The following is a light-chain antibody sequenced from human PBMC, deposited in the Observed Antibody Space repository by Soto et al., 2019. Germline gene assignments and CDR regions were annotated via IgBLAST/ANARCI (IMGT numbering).Light chain of an antibody. CDR1: QSVFIR. CDR3: QQYSGNSFT. CDR2: DAM. Sequence: DIQMTQSPSTLSSSVGDRVTITCRASQSVFIRVAWYQQKPGRAPKLLIFDAMNVESGVPSRFSGDGSETEFTLNISSIEPDDFATYYCQQYSGNSFTFGQGTKVEI. J-gene: IGKJ2*01. V-gene: IGKV1-5*01.